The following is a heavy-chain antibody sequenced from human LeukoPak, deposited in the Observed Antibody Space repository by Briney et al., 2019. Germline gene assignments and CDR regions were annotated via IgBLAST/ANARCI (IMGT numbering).Heavy chain of an antibody. CDR2: ISGSGGST. J-gene: IGHJ3*02. Sequence: GGSLRLSCAVSGFTFSSYGMHWVRQAPGKGLEWVSAISGSGGSTYYADSVKGRFTISRDNSKNTLYPQMNSLRAEDTAVYYCAKDSSGPYDAFDIWGQGTMVTVSS. D-gene: IGHD3-22*01. CDR3: AKDSSGPYDAFDI. V-gene: IGHV3-23*01. CDR1: GFTFSSYG.